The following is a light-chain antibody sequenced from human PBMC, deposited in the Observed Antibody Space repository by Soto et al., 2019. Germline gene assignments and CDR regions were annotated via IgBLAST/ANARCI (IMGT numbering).Light chain of an antibody. J-gene: IGLJ2*01. CDR2: EVT. CDR1: SSDVGGYNY. V-gene: IGLV2-14*01. Sequence: QSVLTQAASVSGSPGQSITISCTGTSSDVGGYNYVSWYQQHPGKAPRLVIYEVTYRPSGVSSRFSGAKSGNTASLTISGLQAEDGADYYCSSYTSSNTLIFGGGTQLTVL. CDR3: SSYTSSNTLI.